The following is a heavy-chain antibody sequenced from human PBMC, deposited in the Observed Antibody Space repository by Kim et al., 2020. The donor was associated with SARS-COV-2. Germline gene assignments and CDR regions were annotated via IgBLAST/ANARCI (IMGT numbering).Heavy chain of an antibody. CDR1: GFTFSSYE. CDR3: ARDLGCSSTSCYPQFPYGMDV. D-gene: IGHD2-2*01. CDR2: ISSSGSTI. J-gene: IGHJ6*02. Sequence: GGSLRLSCAASGFTFSSYEMNWVRQAPGKGLEWVSYISSSGSTIYYADSVKGRFTISRDNAKNSLYLQMNSLRAEDTAVYYCARDLGCSSTSCYPQFPYGMDVWGQGTTVTVSS. V-gene: IGHV3-48*03.